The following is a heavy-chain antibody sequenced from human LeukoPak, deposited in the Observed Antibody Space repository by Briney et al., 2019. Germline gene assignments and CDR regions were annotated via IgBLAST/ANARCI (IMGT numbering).Heavy chain of an antibody. D-gene: IGHD3-9*01. CDR2: IYYSGST. V-gene: IGHV4-39*01. CDR3: ARPTNPYYDILTGSTSSYWFDP. Sequence: PSETLSLTCTVSGGSISSSSSYWGWIRQPPGKGLEWIGSIYYSGSTYYNPSLKSRVTISVDTSKNQFSLKLSSVTAADTAVYYCARPTNPYYDILTGSTSSYWFDPWGQGTLVTVSS. J-gene: IGHJ5*02. CDR1: GGSISSSSSY.